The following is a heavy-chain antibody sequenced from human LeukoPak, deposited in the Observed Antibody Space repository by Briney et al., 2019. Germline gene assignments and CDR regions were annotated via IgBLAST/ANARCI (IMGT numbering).Heavy chain of an antibody. CDR1: GGSFSGYY. D-gene: IGHD2-2*02. CDR2: INHSGST. CDR3: AREDCSSTSCYTSYFDY. V-gene: IGHV4-34*01. Sequence: SETLSLTCAVYGGSFSGYYWSWIRQPPGKGLEWIGEINHSGSTNYNPSLKSRVTISVDTSKNQFSLKLSSVTAADTAVYYCAREDCSSTSCYTSYFDYWGQGTLVTVSS. J-gene: IGHJ4*02.